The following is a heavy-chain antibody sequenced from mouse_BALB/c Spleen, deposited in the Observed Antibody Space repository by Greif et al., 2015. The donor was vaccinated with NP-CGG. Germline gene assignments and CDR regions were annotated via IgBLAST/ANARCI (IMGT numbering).Heavy chain of an antibody. J-gene: IGHJ2*01. CDR3: ARHGYGNYYFDY. D-gene: IGHD2-10*02. V-gene: IGHV5-12-1*01. Sequence: EVQLQQSGGGLVKPGGSLKLSCAASGFAFSSYDMSWVRQTPEKRLEWVAYISSGGGSTYYPDTVKGRFTISRDNAKNTLYLRMSRLKSEDTAMYYCARHGYGNYYFDYWGQGTTLTVSS. CDR1: GFAFSSYD. CDR2: ISSGGGST.